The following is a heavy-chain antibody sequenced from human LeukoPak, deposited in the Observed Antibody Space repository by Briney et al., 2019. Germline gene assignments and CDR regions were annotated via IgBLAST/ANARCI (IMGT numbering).Heavy chain of an antibody. Sequence: GSVRLSCAAAGFTVSNYWMSWIRQPPGKGLEWIGYIYYSGSTNYNPSLKSRVTISVDTSKNQFSLKLSSVTAADTAVYYCARDLGGYSDGSYYYYMDVWGKATTVTVSS. CDR3: ARDLGGYSDGSYYYYMDV. D-gene: IGHD5-18*01. CDR2: IYYSGST. CDR1: GFTVSNYW. V-gene: IGHV4-59*02. J-gene: IGHJ6*03.